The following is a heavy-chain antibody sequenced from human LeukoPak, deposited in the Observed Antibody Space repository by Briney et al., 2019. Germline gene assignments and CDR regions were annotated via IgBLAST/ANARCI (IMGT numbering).Heavy chain of an antibody. CDR3: ARTMIRGVIQDAFDI. CDR2: IYPGDSDT. Sequence: GESLKISCQGSGYSFISHWMGWVRQMPGKGLEWMGIIYPGDSDTRYSPSFQGQVTISADKSISTAYLQWSSLKASDTAMYYCARTMIRGVIQDAFDIWGQGTMVTVSS. V-gene: IGHV5-51*01. J-gene: IGHJ3*02. D-gene: IGHD3-10*01. CDR1: GYSFISHW.